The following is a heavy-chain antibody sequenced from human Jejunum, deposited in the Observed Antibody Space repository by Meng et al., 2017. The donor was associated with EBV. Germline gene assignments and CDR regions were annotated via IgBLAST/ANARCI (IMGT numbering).Heavy chain of an antibody. D-gene: IGHD3-3*01. CDR1: GFTFTNYD. J-gene: IGHJ5*02. CDR3: ARGAQPIDL. Sequence: QVQLVQSGAEVKKPGASVKVSCKASGFTFTNYDINWVRQASGQGLEWMGWMNPSNGKTGYAQKFQGRVTMTRDASTSTAYMELSSLRSDDTVVYFCARGAQPIDLWGQGTLVTVSS. V-gene: IGHV1-8*01. CDR2: MNPSNGKT.